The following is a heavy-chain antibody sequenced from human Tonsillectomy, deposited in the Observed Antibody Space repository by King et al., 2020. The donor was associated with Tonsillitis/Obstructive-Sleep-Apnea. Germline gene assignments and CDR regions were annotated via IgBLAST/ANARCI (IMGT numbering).Heavy chain of an antibody. Sequence: QLQESGPGLVKPSETLSLTCIVSGGSVSSNDYYWGWIRQPPGKGLEWIGTIYYDGTTYYNPPLKSRVTISVAPSKNQFSLNLNSVTAADTAVYYCARHSRDSSWGDDFYYMDVWGKGTTVTVSS. CDR3: ARHSRDSSWGDDFYYMDV. D-gene: IGHD3-16*01. CDR2: IYYDGTT. J-gene: IGHJ6*03. CDR1: GGSVSSNDYY. V-gene: IGHV4-39*01.